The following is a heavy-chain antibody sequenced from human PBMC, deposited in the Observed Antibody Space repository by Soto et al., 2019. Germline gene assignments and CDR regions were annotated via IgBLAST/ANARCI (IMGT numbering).Heavy chain of an antibody. CDR1: GYTFTSYW. J-gene: IGHJ5*02. Sequence: PGESLKISCKGSGYTFTSYWIGWVRQMPGKGLEWMGIIYPGDSHTSYSPSFQGQVTISADKSISTAYLQWRSLKASDTATYYCARLYCYDSSCYSNWFDPWGQGTLVTVS. CDR3: ARLYCYDSSCYSNWFDP. CDR2: IYPGDSHT. V-gene: IGHV5-51*01. D-gene: IGHD3-22*01.